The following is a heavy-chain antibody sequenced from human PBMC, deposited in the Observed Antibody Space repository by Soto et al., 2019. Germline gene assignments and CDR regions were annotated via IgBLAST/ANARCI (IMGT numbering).Heavy chain of an antibody. CDR2: ITYDGSNK. Sequence: QVQLVESGGGVVQPGGSLRLSCQASGFNFDNYGMHWVRQAPGKGLEWVAVITYDGSNKYYADSVKGRFTISRGNSKNTLSLHLNTLKPEDTAVYHCAKDRVGGTFYTPLGFWGQGTLVTVSS. D-gene: IGHD6-19*01. V-gene: IGHV3-30*18. CDR1: GFNFDNYG. J-gene: IGHJ4*02. CDR3: AKDRVGGTFYTPLGF.